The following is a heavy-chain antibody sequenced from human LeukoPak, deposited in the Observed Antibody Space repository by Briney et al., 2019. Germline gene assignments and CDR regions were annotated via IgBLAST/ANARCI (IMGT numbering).Heavy chain of an antibody. D-gene: IGHD6-19*01. CDR1: GGSISSSSYY. CDR2: IYYSGST. Sequence: SETLSLTCTVSGGSISSSSYYWGWIRQPPGKGLEWIGSIYYSGSTYYNPSLKSRVTISVDTSKNQFSLKLSSVTAADTAVYYCARAVAGKNYYYYYYMDVWGKGTTVTVSS. V-gene: IGHV4-39*07. CDR3: ARAVAGKNYYYYYYMDV. J-gene: IGHJ6*03.